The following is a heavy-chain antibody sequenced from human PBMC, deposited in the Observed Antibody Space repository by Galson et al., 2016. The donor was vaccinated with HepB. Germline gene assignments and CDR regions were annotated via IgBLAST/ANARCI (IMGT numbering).Heavy chain of an antibody. CDR3: ARVSAFWSGLPDH. CDR1: GFTVSNNY. J-gene: IGHJ4*02. CDR2: VYSGGYI. D-gene: IGHD3-3*01. V-gene: IGHV3-66*01. Sequence: SLRLSCAASGFTVSNNYMSWVRQAPGKGLEWVAVVYSGGYIYHADSVKGRFTISRDSSKSTLYLQTNSLRAEDTAVYYCARVSAFWSGLPDHWGQGTQVTVS.